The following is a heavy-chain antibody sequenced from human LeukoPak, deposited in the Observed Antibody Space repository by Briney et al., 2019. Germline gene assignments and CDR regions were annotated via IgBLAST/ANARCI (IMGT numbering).Heavy chain of an antibody. CDR3: ARSLWFGELDGMDV. V-gene: IGHV3-64*01. D-gene: IGHD3-10*01. Sequence: GSLRLSCAASGFTFSSYAMHWVRQAPGKGLEYVSAISSNGGSTYYANSVKGRFTISRDNSKNTLYLQMGSLRAEDMAVYYCARSLWFGELDGMDVWGQGTTVTVSS. J-gene: IGHJ6*02. CDR1: GFTFSSYA. CDR2: ISSNGGST.